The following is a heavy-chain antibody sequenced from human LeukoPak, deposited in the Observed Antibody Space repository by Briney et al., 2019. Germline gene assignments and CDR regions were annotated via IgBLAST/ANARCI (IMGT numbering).Heavy chain of an antibody. D-gene: IGHD4-17*01. V-gene: IGHV3-7*01. CDR1: GFSFR. CDR2: IKEDGSEK. CDR3: ARDTYGPYDY. J-gene: IGHJ4*02. Sequence: GGSLRLSCAASGFSFRMSCVRQAPGKGLEWVANIKEDGSEKYYLNSVKDRFTISRDTAKNSLYLQMNSLRAEDTAVYYCARDTYGPYDYWGQGTLVTVSS.